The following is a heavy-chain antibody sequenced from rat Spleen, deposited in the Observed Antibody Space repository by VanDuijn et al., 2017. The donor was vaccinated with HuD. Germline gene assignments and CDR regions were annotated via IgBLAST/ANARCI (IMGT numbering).Heavy chain of an antibody. CDR3: ERYITMGIPTIDYVMDA. V-gene: IGHV3-1*01. J-gene: IGHJ4*01. CDR1: GYSITSNY. D-gene: IGHD1-9*01. CDR2: ISYSGST. Sequence: EVQLQESGPGLVKPSQSLSLTCSVTGYSITSNYWGWIRKFPGNKMEWIGHISYSGSTKYNPSLKSRISITRDTSKNQFFLQLNYVTTEDTATYYFERYITMGIPTIDYVMDAWGQGASVTVSS.